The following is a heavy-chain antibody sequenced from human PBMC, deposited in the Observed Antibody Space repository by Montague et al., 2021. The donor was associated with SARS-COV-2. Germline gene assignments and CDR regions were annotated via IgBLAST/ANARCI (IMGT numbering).Heavy chain of an antibody. CDR3: ARDLRWGYYDVLTGYYRPLDY. CDR2: ISSSSSTI. D-gene: IGHD3-9*01. J-gene: IGHJ4*02. CDR1: GFTFSSYS. Sequence: SLRLSSAASGFTFSSYSMNWVRQAPGKGLEWVSYISSSSSTIYYADSVKGRFTISRDNAKNSLYLQMNSLRAEDTAVYYCARDLRWGYYDVLTGYYRPLDYWGQGTLVTVSS. V-gene: IGHV3-48*04.